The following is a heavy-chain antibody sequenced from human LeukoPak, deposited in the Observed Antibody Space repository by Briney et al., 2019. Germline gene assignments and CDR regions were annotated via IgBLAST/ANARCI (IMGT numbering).Heavy chain of an antibody. CDR3: ARGSQLWSEYYFDY. D-gene: IGHD5-18*01. V-gene: IGHV1-18*01. CDR1: GYTFTSYG. Sequence: ASVKVSCKASGYTFTSYGISWVRQAPGQGLEWMGWISAYNGNTNYAQKLQGRVTMTTDTSTSTAYMELRSLRSDDTAVDYCARGSQLWSEYYFDYWGQGTLVTVSS. J-gene: IGHJ4*02. CDR2: ISAYNGNT.